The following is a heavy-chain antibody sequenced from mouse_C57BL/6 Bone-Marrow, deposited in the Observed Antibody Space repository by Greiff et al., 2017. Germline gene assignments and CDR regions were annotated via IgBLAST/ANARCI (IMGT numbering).Heavy chain of an antibody. CDR3: ARRGGTDY. D-gene: IGHD4-1*01. V-gene: IGHV1-19*01. CDR2: INPYNGGT. Sequence: VQLQQSGPVLVKPGASVKMSCKASGYTFTDYYRNWVKQSHGKSLEWIGVINPYNGGTSYNQKFKGKATLTVDKSSSTAYMELNSLTSEDSAVYYCARRGGTDYWGQGTTLTVSS. J-gene: IGHJ2*01. CDR1: GYTFTDYY.